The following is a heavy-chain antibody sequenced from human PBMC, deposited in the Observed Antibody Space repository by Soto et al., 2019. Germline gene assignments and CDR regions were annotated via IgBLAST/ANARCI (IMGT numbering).Heavy chain of an antibody. CDR1: GGTFSSYA. Sequence: GASVKVSCKASGGTFSSYAISWVRQAPGQGLEWMGGIIPIFGTANYAQKFQGRVTITADESTSTAYMELSSLRSEDTAVYYCAREKGYYDILTGAYYYYGMDVWGQGTTVTVSS. V-gene: IGHV1-69*13. CDR3: AREKGYYDILTGAYYYYGMDV. CDR2: IIPIFGTA. D-gene: IGHD3-9*01. J-gene: IGHJ6*02.